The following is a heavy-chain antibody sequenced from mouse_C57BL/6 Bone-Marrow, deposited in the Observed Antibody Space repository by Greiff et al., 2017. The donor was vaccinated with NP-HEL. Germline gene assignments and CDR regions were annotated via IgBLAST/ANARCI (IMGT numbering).Heavy chain of an antibody. CDR3: ARIFDYDDGLYAMDY. Sequence: QVQLKQSGPELVKPGASVKISCKASGYAFSSSWMNWVKQRPGKGLEWIGRIYPGDGDTNYNGKFKGKATLTADKSSSTAYMQLSSLTSEDSAVYFCARIFDYDDGLYAMDYWGQGTSVTVSS. D-gene: IGHD2-4*01. V-gene: IGHV1-82*01. CDR1: GYAFSSSW. CDR2: IYPGDGDT. J-gene: IGHJ4*01.